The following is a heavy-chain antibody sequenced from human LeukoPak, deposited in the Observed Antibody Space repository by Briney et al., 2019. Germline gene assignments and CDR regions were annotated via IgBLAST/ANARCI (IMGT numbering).Heavy chain of an antibody. D-gene: IGHD3-22*01. Sequence: ASVQVSCKASGYTFTSYDINWVRQATRQGREWMGWMNPNSGNTGYAQKFQGRVTITTNTSISTAYMELSSLRSEDTAVYYCARGRYYDTPFDPWGQGTLVTVSS. V-gene: IGHV1-8*03. CDR2: MNPNSGNT. CDR1: GYTFTSYD. J-gene: IGHJ5*02. CDR3: ARGRYYDTPFDP.